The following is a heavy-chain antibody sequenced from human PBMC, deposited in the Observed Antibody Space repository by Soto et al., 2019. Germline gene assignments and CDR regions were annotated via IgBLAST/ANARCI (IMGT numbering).Heavy chain of an antibody. CDR1: GGSISSYY. D-gene: IGHD2-15*01. J-gene: IGHJ4*02. CDR2: IYYSGST. V-gene: IGHV4-59*12. Sequence: PSETLSLTCTVSGGSISSYYWSWIRKPPGKGLEWIGYIYYSGSTNYNPSLKSRVTISVDSSKNQFSLKLSSVTAADTAVYYCARGRGCSGGSCYSGVVVDYWGQGTLVTVYS. CDR3: ARGRGCSGGSCYSGVVVDY.